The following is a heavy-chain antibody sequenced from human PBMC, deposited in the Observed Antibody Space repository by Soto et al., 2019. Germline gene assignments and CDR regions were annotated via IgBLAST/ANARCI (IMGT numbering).Heavy chain of an antibody. V-gene: IGHV1-69*02. D-gene: IGHD6-13*01. CDR3: ARGIGWGIAAAGNWFDP. Sequence: SVKVSCKASGGTFSSYTISWVRQAPGQGLEWMGRIIPILGIANYAQKFQGRVTITADKSTSTAYMELSSLRSEDTAVYYCARGIGWGIAAAGNWFDPWGQGTLVTVSS. CDR1: GGTFSSYT. J-gene: IGHJ5*02. CDR2: IIPILGIA.